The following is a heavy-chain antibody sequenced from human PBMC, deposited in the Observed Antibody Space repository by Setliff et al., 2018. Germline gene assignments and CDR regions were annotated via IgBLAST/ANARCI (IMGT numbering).Heavy chain of an antibody. D-gene: IGHD3-22*01. CDR2: TIPVFGTT. Sequence: ASVKVSCKASGYSFTGYYIHWVRQAPGQGLEWMGWTIPVFGTTDYAQKFQGRVTMTTDTSTSTAYMELRSLRSDDTAVYYCARDLDYQYYYDSSGRDAFDIWGQGTMVTVSS. V-gene: IGHV1-18*04. CDR3: ARDLDYQYYYDSSGRDAFDI. CDR1: GYSFTGYY. J-gene: IGHJ3*02.